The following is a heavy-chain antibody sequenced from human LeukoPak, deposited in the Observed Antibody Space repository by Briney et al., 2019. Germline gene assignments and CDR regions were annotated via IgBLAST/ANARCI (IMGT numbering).Heavy chain of an antibody. CDR1: GFTFSSYG. V-gene: IGHV3-30*18. CDR2: ISYDGSNE. Sequence: GRSLRLSCAASGFTFSSYGMHWVRQAPGKGLEWVAVISYDGSNEYYADSVKGRFTISRDNSKNTLYLQMNSLRAEDTAVYYCAKDIAGAFLEWTFDYWGQGTLVTVSS. J-gene: IGHJ4*02. D-gene: IGHD3-3*01. CDR3: AKDIAGAFLEWTFDY.